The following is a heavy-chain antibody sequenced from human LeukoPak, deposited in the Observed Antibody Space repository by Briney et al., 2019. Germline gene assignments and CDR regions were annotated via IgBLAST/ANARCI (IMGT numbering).Heavy chain of an antibody. Sequence: ASVTVSCKASGYTFTGYYMHWVRQAPGQGLEWMGWINPNSGGTNYAQKFQGRVTMTRDTSISTAYMELSRLRSDDTAVYYCARGGGYYGSGIDMDVWGKGTTVTVSS. D-gene: IGHD3-10*01. J-gene: IGHJ6*03. CDR3: ARGGGYYGSGIDMDV. V-gene: IGHV1-2*02. CDR1: GYTFTGYY. CDR2: INPNSGGT.